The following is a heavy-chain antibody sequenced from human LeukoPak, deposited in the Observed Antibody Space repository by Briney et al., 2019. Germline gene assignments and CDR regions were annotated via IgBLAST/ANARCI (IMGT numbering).Heavy chain of an antibody. CDR3: AKEIYGDSTGGRFQH. D-gene: IGHD4-17*01. CDR2: ISGSGGTT. CDR1: GFTFSSYG. J-gene: IGHJ1*01. Sequence: GGSLRLSCAASGFTFSSYGMSWVRQAPGRGLEWVSGISGSGGTTYYADSVKGRFTISRDNSKNTLYLQMNSLRAEDTAVYYCAKEIYGDSTGGRFQHWGQGTLVIVSS. V-gene: IGHV3-23*01.